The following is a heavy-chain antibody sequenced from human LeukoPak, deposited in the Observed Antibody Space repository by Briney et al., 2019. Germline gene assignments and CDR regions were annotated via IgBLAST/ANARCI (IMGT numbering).Heavy chain of an antibody. D-gene: IGHD3-10*01. V-gene: IGHV1-3*01. CDR3: ARTGLLWFGEFGD. J-gene: IGHJ4*02. CDR2: INAGNGNT. CDR1: GHTFTSYA. Sequence: GASVKVSCKASGHTFTSYAMHLVRQAPGQRLEWMGWINAGNGNTKYSQKFQGRVTITRDTSASTAYMELSSLRSEDTAVYYCARTGLLWFGEFGDWGQGTLVTVSS.